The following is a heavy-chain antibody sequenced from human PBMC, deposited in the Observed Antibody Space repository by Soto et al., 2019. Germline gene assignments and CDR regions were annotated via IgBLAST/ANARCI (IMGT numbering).Heavy chain of an antibody. D-gene: IGHD3-22*01. J-gene: IGHJ4*02. V-gene: IGHV3-30*18. Sequence: QAQLVESGGGVVQPGGSLRLSCAVSGFTFSAYGMHWVRQAPGKGLEWVAAISHDGTNKNYGDSVKGRFTISRDNSKNTLYLQMNSLRPEDTALYYCAKDEYYYSRSGYYIFDYWGQGTLVTVSS. CDR1: GFTFSAYG. CDR3: AKDEYYYSRSGYYIFDY. CDR2: ISHDGTNK.